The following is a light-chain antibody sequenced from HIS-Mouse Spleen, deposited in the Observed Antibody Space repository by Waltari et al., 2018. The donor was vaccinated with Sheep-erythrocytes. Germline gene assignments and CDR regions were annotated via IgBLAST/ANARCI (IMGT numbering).Light chain of an antibody. J-gene: IGLJ2*01. CDR2: EDS. CDR3: YSTDSSGNGV. V-gene: IGLV3-10*01. CDR1: ALPTKY. Sequence: SYELTQPPSVSVSPGQTARTTCSGVALPTKYAYWYQQNSGHAPVLVIYEDSKRPSGIPERFSGSSSGTMATLTISGAQVEDEADYYCYSTDSSGNGVFGGGTKLTVL.